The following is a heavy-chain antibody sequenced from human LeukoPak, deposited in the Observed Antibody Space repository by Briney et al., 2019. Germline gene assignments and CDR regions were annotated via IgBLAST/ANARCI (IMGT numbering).Heavy chain of an antibody. CDR1: LGSHW. J-gene: IGHJ4*02. V-gene: IGHV3-7*01. CDR2: IKEDGSQK. Sequence: EGSLRLSCVGALGSHWMGWVRQAPGKGLEWVANIKEDGSQKYYMDSVKGRFTISRDNAKSSLFLQMNNLRVEDTAVYYCTRDQTWGQRTLVTVSS. CDR3: TRDQT.